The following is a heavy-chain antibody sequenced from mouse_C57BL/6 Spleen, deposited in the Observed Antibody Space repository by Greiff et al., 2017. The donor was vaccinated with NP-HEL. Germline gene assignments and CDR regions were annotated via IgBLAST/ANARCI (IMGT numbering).Heavy chain of an antibody. J-gene: IGHJ4*01. CDR3: ARNLRGTNWYAMDY. V-gene: IGHV2-2*01. CDR1: GFSLTSYG. Sequence: QVQLKESGPGLVQPSQSLSITCTVSGFSLTSYGVHWVRQSPGKGLEWLGVIWSGGSTDYNAAFISRLSISKDNSKSQVFFKMNSLQADDTAIYYCARNLRGTNWYAMDYWGQGTSVTVSS. D-gene: IGHD4-1*01. CDR2: IWSGGST.